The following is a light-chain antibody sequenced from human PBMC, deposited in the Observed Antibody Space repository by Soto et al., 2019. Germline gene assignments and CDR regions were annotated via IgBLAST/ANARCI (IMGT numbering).Light chain of an antibody. CDR1: NSDVGGYNS. CDR3: SSYTSSSTLV. V-gene: IGLV2-14*03. CDR2: DVS. Sequence: QSALTQPASVSGSPGQSITISCTGTNSDVGGYNSVSWYQQHPGKAPKLMIYDVSNRPSGVSNRFSGSKSGNTASLTISGLQAEDEADYYCSSYTSSSTLVFGGGTKVTVL. J-gene: IGLJ2*01.